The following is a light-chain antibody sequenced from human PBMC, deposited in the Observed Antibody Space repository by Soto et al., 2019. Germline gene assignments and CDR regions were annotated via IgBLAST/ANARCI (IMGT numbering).Light chain of an antibody. CDR2: DNN. Sequence: QSVLTQPRSVSAAPGQKVTISCSGSSXNIGNNYVSWYQQLPGTAPKLLIYDNNKRPSGIPDRFSGSKSGTSATLGITGLQTGDEADYYCGTWDSSLSAVVFGGGTKVTIL. J-gene: IGLJ2*01. CDR3: GTWDSSLSAVV. V-gene: IGLV1-51*01. CDR1: SXNIGNNY.